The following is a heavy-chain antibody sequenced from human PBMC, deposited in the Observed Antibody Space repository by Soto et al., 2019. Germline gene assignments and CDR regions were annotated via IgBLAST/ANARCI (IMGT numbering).Heavy chain of an antibody. V-gene: IGHV4-28*01. CDR2: IYYSGTT. D-gene: IGHD1-26*01. Sequence: QVQLQESGPXLVKPSDTLSLTCAVSGYSISSSNWWGWIRQPPGKGLERIGDIYYSGTTYYNPSLKSRVTMAVDTSKNQFSLKLTSVTAVDTAVYYCARREIQGPIDYWGQGTLVTVSS. CDR1: GYSISSSNW. CDR3: ARREIQGPIDY. J-gene: IGHJ4*02.